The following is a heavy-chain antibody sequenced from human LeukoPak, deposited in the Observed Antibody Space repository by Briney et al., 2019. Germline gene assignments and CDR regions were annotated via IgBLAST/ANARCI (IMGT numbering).Heavy chain of an antibody. CDR1: GFTFSSYS. D-gene: IGHD2-2*01. V-gene: IGHV3-21*01. CDR3: ARDPVFPVVPVATSCGMDV. Sequence: KPGGSLRLSCAASGFTFSSYSMNWVRQAPGKGLEWVSSISSSSSYIYYADSVKGRFTISRDNAKNSLYLQMNSLRAEDTAVYYCARDPVFPVVPVATSCGMDVWGKGTTVTVSS. CDR2: ISSSSSYI. J-gene: IGHJ6*04.